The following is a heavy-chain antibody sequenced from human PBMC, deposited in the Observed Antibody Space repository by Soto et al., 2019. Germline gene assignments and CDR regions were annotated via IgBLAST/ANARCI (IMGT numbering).Heavy chain of an antibody. Sequence: QLQLQASGPRLVKPSETLSLTCTVSGGSISGSISYWGWIRRPPEKGLEWIGSIYSGGATSYSPALKTRVNLSVDTSQNQFSLTLTSATAADTAVYFCAVHAPDGDIPFDLWGQGALVTLSS. CDR2: IYSGGAT. J-gene: IGHJ4*02. CDR1: GGSISGSISY. V-gene: IGHV4-39*01. D-gene: IGHD4-17*01. CDR3: AVHAPDGDIPFDL.